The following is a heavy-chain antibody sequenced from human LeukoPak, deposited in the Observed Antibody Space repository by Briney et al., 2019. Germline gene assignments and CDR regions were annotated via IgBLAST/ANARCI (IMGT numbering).Heavy chain of an antibody. J-gene: IGHJ4*02. CDR1: GYTFTGYY. CDR2: INPNSGGT. CDR3: ARAEGSGSFGY. V-gene: IGHV1-2*02. D-gene: IGHD3-3*01. Sequence: ASVRVSCKASGYTFTGYYMHWVRQAPGQGLEWMGWINPNSGGTNYAQKFQGRATMTRDTSISTAYMELSRLRSDDTAVYYCARAEGSGSFGYWGQGTLVTVSS.